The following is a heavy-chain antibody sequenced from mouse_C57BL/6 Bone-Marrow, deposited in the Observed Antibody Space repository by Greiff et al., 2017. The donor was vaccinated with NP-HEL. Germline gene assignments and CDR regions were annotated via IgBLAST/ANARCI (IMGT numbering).Heavy chain of an antibody. Sequence: EVKVVESGAELVRPGASVKLSCTASGFNIKDYYMHWVKQRPEQGLEWIGRIDPEDGDTEYAPKFQGKATMTADTSSNTAYLQLSSLTSEDTAVYYCTRYYYGSTFAYWGQGTLVTVSA. CDR2: IDPEDGDT. CDR3: TRYYYGSTFAY. CDR1: GFNIKDYY. J-gene: IGHJ3*01. V-gene: IGHV14-1*01. D-gene: IGHD1-1*01.